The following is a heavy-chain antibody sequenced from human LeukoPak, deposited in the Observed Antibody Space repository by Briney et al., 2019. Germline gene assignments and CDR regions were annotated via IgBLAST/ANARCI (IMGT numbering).Heavy chain of an antibody. J-gene: IGHJ5*02. V-gene: IGHV3-23*01. CDR1: GFTFSSYA. CDR3: AKDDYYGSGSYYKIPFDP. Sequence: PGGPLRLSCAASGFTFSSYAMSWVRQAPGKGLEWVSAISGSGGSTYYADSVKGRFTISRDNSKNTLYLQMNSLRAEDTAVYYCAKDDYYGSGSYYKIPFDPWGQGTLVTVSS. D-gene: IGHD3-10*01. CDR2: ISGSGGST.